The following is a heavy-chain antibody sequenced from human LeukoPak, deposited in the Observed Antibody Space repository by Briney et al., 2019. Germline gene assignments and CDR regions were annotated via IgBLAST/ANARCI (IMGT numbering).Heavy chain of an antibody. J-gene: IGHJ6*03. CDR3: AKAAHPRQWLAHYYYYYMDV. CDR1: GFTFSSYG. V-gene: IGHV3-30*18. CDR2: ISYDGSNK. Sequence: PGGSLRLSCAASGFTFSSYGMHWVRQAPGKGLEWVAVISYDGSNKYYADSVKGRFTISRDNSKNTLYLQMNSLRAEDTAVYYCAKAAHPRQWLAHYYYYYMDVWGKGTTVTISS. D-gene: IGHD6-19*01.